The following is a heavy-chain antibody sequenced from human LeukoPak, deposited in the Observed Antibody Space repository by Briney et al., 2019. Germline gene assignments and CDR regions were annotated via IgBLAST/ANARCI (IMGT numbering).Heavy chain of an antibody. CDR1: RFSFSAYP. Sequence: GGSLRLSCAASRFSFSAYPMGWVRRAPGRGLEWVSGISAGGDLTFHADPVKGRFTISRDNSKNTLYLQMNSLRADDAAEYYCAKSLLTTASGTGRAFDLWGQGTMVTVSS. CDR2: ISAGGDLT. V-gene: IGHV3-23*01. CDR3: AKSLLTTASGTGRAFDL. J-gene: IGHJ3*01. D-gene: IGHD1-26*01.